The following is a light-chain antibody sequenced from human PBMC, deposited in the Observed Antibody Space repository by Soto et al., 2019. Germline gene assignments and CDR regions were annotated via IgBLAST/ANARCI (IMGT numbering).Light chain of an antibody. V-gene: IGLV2-14*01. CDR1: SSDVGGYKY. CDR2: EVS. Sequence: QSALTQPASVSGSPGQSITISCSGTSSDVGGYKYVSWYQQHPGKAPKLMIYEVSNRPSGVSNRFSGYKSGNTASLTISGLQAEDEADYYCGSYSSSNTLGVFGGGTKLTVL. J-gene: IGLJ2*01. CDR3: GSYSSSNTLGV.